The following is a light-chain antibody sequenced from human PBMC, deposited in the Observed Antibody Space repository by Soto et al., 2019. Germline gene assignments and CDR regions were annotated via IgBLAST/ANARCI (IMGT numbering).Light chain of an antibody. CDR2: SVF. J-gene: IGKJ5*01. CDR3: QQYNNWPIT. CDR1: QSVISSF. V-gene: IGKV3-20*01. Sequence: EIVLTQSPGTLSLSPGERATLSCRARQSVISSFLTWYQQKPGQAPRLLNYSVFSRATGIPDRSSGSGSGTDFTLTISRLEPEDSAVYYCQQYNNWPITFGQGTRLEI.